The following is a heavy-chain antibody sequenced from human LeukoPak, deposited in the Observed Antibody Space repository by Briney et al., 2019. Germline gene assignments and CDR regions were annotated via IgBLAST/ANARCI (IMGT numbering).Heavy chain of an antibody. D-gene: IGHD3-22*01. CDR3: ARDRNYYDSSGPTTEWVGLFDY. CDR2: ISYDGSNK. Sequence: GGSLRLSCAASGFTFSNYAMIWVRQAPGKGLEWVAVISYDGSNKYYADSVKGRFTISRDNSKNTLYLQMNSLRAEDTAVYYCARDRNYYDSSGPTTEWVGLFDYWGQGTLVTVSS. J-gene: IGHJ4*02. V-gene: IGHV3-30-3*01. CDR1: GFTFSNYA.